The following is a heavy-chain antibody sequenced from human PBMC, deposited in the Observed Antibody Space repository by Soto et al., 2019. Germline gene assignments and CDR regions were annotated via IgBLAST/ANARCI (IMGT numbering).Heavy chain of an antibody. CDR2: FIPIFGTP. J-gene: IGHJ6*02. D-gene: IGHD3-22*01. V-gene: IGHV1-69*01. CDR3: AWARGVVDNYYYYGMDV. Sequence: SVKVSCKASGDSFRSYSLSWVRQAPVQGLEWIGGFIPIFGTPNYAQKFQGRLTISADESTSTVSMDLSRLRSEDTAVYYCAWARGVVDNYYYYGMDVWGQGTTVTVSS. CDR1: GDSFRSYS.